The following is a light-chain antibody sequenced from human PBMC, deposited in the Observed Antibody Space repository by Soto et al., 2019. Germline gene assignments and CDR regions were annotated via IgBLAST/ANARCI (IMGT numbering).Light chain of an antibody. CDR1: SSDVGSYNL. J-gene: IGLJ1*01. CDR3: CSYAGSSTYV. CDR2: EVS. V-gene: IGLV2-23*02. Sequence: QSALTQPASVSGSPGQSITISGTGTSSDVGSYNLVSWYQQHPGKAPKLMIYEVSKRPSGVSNRFSGSKSGNTASLTISGLQAEDEADYYCCSYAGSSTYVFGPGTKLTVL.